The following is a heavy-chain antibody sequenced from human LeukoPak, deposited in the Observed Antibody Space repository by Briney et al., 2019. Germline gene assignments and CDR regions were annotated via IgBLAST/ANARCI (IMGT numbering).Heavy chain of an antibody. CDR3: ARDLLYYYDSSGFFDH. J-gene: IGHJ4*02. CDR1: GFTFSSYG. V-gene: IGHV3-74*01. CDR2: INTDGSST. Sequence: QPGRSLRLSCAASGFTFSSYGMHWVRQAPGKGLVWVSRINTDGSSTSYADSVKGRFTISRDNAKNTLYLQMNSLRAEDTAVYYCARDLLYYYDSSGFFDHWGQGTLVTVSS. D-gene: IGHD3-22*01.